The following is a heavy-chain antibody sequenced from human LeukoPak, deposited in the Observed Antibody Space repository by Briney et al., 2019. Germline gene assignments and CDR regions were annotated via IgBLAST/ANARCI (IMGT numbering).Heavy chain of an antibody. V-gene: IGHV4-59*08. Sequence: SETLSLTCTVSNGPINTYQWSWIRQPPGKGLEWIGNIHYSGSANYNPSLKSRVIISVDTSKNQFSLKLSSVTAADTAVYYCARLPTVTFFDYWGQGTLVTVSS. CDR2: IHYSGSA. D-gene: IGHD4-17*01. CDR3: ARLPTVTFFDY. CDR1: NGPINTYQ. J-gene: IGHJ4*02.